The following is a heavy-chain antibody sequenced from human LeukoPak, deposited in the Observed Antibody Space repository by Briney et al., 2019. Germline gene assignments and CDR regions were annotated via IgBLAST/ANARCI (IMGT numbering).Heavy chain of an antibody. J-gene: IGHJ4*02. V-gene: IGHV4-59*01. CDR1: GGSISSYY. D-gene: IGHD2-15*01. CDR3: ARAYCSGGSRYSDY. Sequence: SETLSLTCTVSGGSISSYYWSWIRQPPGKGLEWIGYIYYSGSTNYNPSLKSRVTISVDTSKNQFSLKLSSVTAADTAVYYCARAYCSGGSRYSDYWGQGTLVTVSS. CDR2: IYYSGST.